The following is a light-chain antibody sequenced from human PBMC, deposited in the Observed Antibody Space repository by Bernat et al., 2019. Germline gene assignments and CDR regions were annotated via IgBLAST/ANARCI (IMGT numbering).Light chain of an antibody. CDR2: GVT. J-gene: IGLJ1*01. CDR1: SSDVGAYNY. V-gene: IGLV2-14*03. CDR3: SSYTSTSTSYV. Sequence: QSALTQPASVSGSPGQSITISCTGTSSDVGAYNYVSWYQQHPGKAPKLMIYGVTDRPSGVSIRFSGSKSGNTASLTISGLQAEDEADYYCSSYTSTSTSYVFGTGTKVTVL.